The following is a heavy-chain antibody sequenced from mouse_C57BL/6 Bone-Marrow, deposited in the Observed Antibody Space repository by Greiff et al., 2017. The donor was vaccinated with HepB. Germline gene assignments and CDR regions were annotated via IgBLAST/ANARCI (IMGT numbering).Heavy chain of an antibody. CDR1: GYTFTSYW. CDR2: IHPNSGST. D-gene: IGHD1-1*01. V-gene: IGHV1-64*01. J-gene: IGHJ1*03. Sequence: VQLQQPGAELVKPGASVKLSCKASGYTFTSYWMHWVKQRPGQGLEWIGMIHPNSGSTNYNEKLKSKATLTVDKSSSTAYMQLSSLTSEDSAVYYCARAPDYYGSSYWYFDVWGTGTTVTVSS. CDR3: ARAPDYYGSSYWYFDV.